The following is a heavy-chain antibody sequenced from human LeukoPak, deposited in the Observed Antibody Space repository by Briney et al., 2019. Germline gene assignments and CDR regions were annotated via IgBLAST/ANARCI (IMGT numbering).Heavy chain of an antibody. CDR2: IYYSGST. V-gene: IGHV4-31*03. CDR3: ATGYCSGGSCYGGSSPPFDY. J-gene: IGHJ4*02. D-gene: IGHD2-15*01. Sequence: TLSLTCTVSGGSISSGGYYWSWIRQHPGKGLEWIGYIYYSGSTYYNPSLKSRVTISVDTSKNQFSLKLSSVTAADTAVYYCATGYCSGGSCYGGSSPPFDYWGQGTLVTVSS. CDR1: GGSISSGGYY.